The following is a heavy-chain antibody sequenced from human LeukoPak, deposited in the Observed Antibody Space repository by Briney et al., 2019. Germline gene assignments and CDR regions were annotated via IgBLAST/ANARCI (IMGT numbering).Heavy chain of an antibody. CDR2: IYHSGST. J-gene: IGHJ5*02. V-gene: IGHV4-59*12. Sequence: SETLSLTCTVSGGSISTYYWNWIRQPPGKGLEWIGYIYHSGSTNYNPSLKSRVTISVDTSKNQFSLKLSSVTAADTAVYYCARFRIAAAWFDPWGQGTLVTVSS. CDR1: GGSISTYY. CDR3: ARFRIAAAWFDP. D-gene: IGHD6-13*01.